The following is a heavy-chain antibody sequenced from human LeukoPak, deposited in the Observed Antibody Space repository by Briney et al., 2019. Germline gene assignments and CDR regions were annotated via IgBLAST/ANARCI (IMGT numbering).Heavy chain of an antibody. CDR3: AKEWKQLVVSREWFDP. Sequence: GGSLRLSCAASGFTFSSYAMSWVRQAPGKGLEWVSAISGSGGSTHYADSVKGRFTISRDNSKNTLYLQMNSLRAEDTAVYYCAKEWKQLVVSREWFDPWGQGTLVTVSS. CDR2: ISGSGGST. V-gene: IGHV3-23*01. CDR1: GFTFSSYA. D-gene: IGHD6-6*01. J-gene: IGHJ5*02.